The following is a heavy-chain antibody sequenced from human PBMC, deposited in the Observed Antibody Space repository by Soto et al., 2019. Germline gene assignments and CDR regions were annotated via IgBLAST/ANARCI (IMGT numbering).Heavy chain of an antibody. CDR3: ALVDGDYEGHTTPPFDYYYYGMDV. CDR2: MNPNSGNT. Sequence: QVQLVQSGAEVKKPGASVKVSCKASGYTFTSYDINWVRQATGQGLEWMGWMNPNSGNTGYAQKFQGRVTMTRNTSIGTAYMELSSVRSEDTAVYYCALVDGDYEGHTTPPFDYYYYGMDVWGQGTTVTVSS. D-gene: IGHD4-17*01. CDR1: GYTFTSYD. J-gene: IGHJ6*02. V-gene: IGHV1-8*01.